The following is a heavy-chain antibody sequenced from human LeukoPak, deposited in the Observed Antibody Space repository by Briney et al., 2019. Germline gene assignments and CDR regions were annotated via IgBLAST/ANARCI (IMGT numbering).Heavy chain of an antibody. D-gene: IGHD1-26*01. CDR3: ARATTRGSYPYYFDY. J-gene: IGHJ4*02. CDR2: MNPNSGNT. V-gene: IGHV1-8*01. Sequence: ASVKVSCKASGYTFTSYDINWVRQATGQGREWMGWMNPNSGNTGYAQKFQGRVTITRNTSISTAYMELSSLRSEDTAVYYCARATTRGSYPYYFDYWGQGTLVTVSS. CDR1: GYTFTSYD.